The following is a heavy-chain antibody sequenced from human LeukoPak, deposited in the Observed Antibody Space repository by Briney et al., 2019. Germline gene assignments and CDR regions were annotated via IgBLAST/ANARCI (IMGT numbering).Heavy chain of an antibody. CDR3: AKDQAAAVPNWFDP. Sequence: GGSLRLSCAASGFTFSSYVMNWVRQAPGKGLEWVAAISGSDGSTYYADSVKGRFTISRDNFKNTLYLQMNSLRAEDTAVYYCAKDQAAAVPNWFDPWGQGTLVTVSS. V-gene: IGHV3-23*01. J-gene: IGHJ5*02. D-gene: IGHD6-13*01. CDR2: ISGSDGST. CDR1: GFTFSSYV.